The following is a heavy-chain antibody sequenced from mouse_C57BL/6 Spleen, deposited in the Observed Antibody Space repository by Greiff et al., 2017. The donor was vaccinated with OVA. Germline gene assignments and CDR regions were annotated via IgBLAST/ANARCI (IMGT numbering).Heavy chain of an antibody. Sequence: DVMLVESGGGLVQPGGSMKLSCVASGFTFSNYWMNWVRQSPEKGLEWVAQIRLKSDNYATHYAESVKGRFTISRDDSKSSVYLQMNNLRAEDTGIYYCTAGDFDYWGQGTTLTVSS. CDR1: GFTFSNYW. V-gene: IGHV6-3*01. CDR3: TAGDFDY. CDR2: IRLKSDNYAT. J-gene: IGHJ2*01.